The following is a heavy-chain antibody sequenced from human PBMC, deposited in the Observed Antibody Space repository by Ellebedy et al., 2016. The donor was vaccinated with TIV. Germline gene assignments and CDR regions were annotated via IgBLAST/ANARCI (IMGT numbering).Heavy chain of an antibody. CDR1: GGSISSGGYY. D-gene: IGHD4/OR15-4a*01. J-gene: IGHJ4*02. Sequence: SETLSLXXTVSGGSISSGGYYWSWIRQHPGKGLEWIGYIYYSGSTYYNPSLKSRVTISVDTSKNQFSLKLSSVTAADTAVYYCARSRRYGGLGYWGQGTLVTVSS. CDR3: ARSRRYGGLGY. CDR2: IYYSGST. V-gene: IGHV4-31*03.